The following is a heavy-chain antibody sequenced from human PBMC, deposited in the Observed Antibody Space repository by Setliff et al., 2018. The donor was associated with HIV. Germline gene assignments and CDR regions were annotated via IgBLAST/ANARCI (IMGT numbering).Heavy chain of an antibody. D-gene: IGHD2-21*02. CDR3: AAYCGGDCYSVDY. CDR1: GGDFRNYA. J-gene: IGHJ4*02. CDR2: ILPLLNSP. Sequence: SVKVSCKASGGDFRNYAISWVRQAPGQGLEWVGGILPLLNSPNFAQRFEGRVTLTADESTSTAYMELSSLRSEDTAVYYCAAYCGGDCYSVDYWGQGTLVTVSS. V-gene: IGHV1-69*13.